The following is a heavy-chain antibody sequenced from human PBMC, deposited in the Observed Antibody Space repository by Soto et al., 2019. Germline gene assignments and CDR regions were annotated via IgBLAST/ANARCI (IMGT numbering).Heavy chain of an antibody. Sequence: EVELLESEGGLVQPGGSLRLSCVASRFTFTSYAMSWVRQAPGKGLEWVAAISASGGATIHADSVKGRLTISRDNSKNTLYLQMNSLRAEDTAVYYCAKDVEGGSLFRGAFDYWGQGTQVTVSS. CDR3: AKDVEGGSLFRGAFDY. J-gene: IGHJ4*02. CDR1: RFTFTSYA. CDR2: ISASGGAT. D-gene: IGHD1-26*01. V-gene: IGHV3-23*01.